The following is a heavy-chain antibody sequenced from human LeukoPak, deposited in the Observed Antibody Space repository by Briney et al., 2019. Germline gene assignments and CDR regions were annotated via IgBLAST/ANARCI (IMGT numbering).Heavy chain of an antibody. CDR1: GFTFSTYA. D-gene: IGHD6-13*01. V-gene: IGHV3-64D*06. CDR3: VKDYSSSWYNYFDY. J-gene: IGHJ4*02. CDR2: ISSNGGST. Sequence: PGGSLRLSCAASGFTFSTYAMSWVRQAPGKGLEYVSAISSNGGSTFYADSVKGRFTISRDNSKNTLYLQMSSLRAEDTAVYYCVKDYSSSWYNYFDYWGQGTLVTVSS.